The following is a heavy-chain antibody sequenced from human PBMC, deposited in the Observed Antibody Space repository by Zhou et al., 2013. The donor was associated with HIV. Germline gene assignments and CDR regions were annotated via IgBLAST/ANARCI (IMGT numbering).Heavy chain of an antibody. D-gene: IGHD3-10*01. Sequence: QVLLVQSGAEVKKPGASAKVSCQASGYDFTRYYLHWVRRAPGQGLEWMGIVDPATGSSNYAQKFHNRVTMTRDTSTNTVYMELASLTSDDTAVYYCARVVSMVRGVISAFDIWGQGTMVTVSS. CDR3: ARVVSMVRGVISAFDI. CDR1: GYDFTRYY. V-gene: IGHV1-46*01. CDR2: VDPATGSS. J-gene: IGHJ3*02.